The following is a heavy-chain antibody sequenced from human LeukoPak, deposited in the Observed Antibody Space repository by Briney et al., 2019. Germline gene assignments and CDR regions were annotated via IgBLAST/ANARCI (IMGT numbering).Heavy chain of an antibody. D-gene: IGHD2-15*01. CDR2: ISSNGGST. CDR3: VKRPYCSGGSCYSLDY. CDR1: GFTFSSYA. Sequence: GGSLRLSCAASGFTFSSYAMHWVRHAPGKGLEYVSAISSNGGSTYYADSVKGRFTISRDNSKNTLYLQMSSLRAEDTAVYYCVKRPYCSGGSCYSLDYWGQGTLVTVSS. V-gene: IGHV3-64D*09. J-gene: IGHJ4*02.